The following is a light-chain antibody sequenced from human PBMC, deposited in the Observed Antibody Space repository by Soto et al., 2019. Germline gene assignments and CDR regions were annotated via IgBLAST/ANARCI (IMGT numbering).Light chain of an antibody. CDR1: SSDVGGYNY. Sequence: QSALTQPPSASGSPGQSVTISCTGTSSDVGGYNYVSWYQQHPGKAPKLMIYDVSKRPSGVPDRFSGSKSGNTASLTVSGLQADDEADYYCSSYAGIHVVFGIGTKVTV. V-gene: IGLV2-8*01. CDR2: DVS. CDR3: SSYAGIHVV. J-gene: IGLJ1*01.